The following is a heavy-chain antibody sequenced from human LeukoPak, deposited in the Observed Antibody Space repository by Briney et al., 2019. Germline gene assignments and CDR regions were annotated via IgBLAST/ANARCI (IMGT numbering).Heavy chain of an antibody. CDR1: GYTFTSYA. Sequence: SVKVSCKASGYTFTSYAISWVRQAPGQGLEWMGRIIPILGIANYAQKFQGRVTMTRNTSISTAYMELSSLRSEDTAVYYCARAGSDFWGEFDYWGQGTLVTVSS. CDR3: ARAGSDFWGEFDY. CDR2: IIPILGIA. J-gene: IGHJ4*02. V-gene: IGHV1-69*04. D-gene: IGHD3-3*01.